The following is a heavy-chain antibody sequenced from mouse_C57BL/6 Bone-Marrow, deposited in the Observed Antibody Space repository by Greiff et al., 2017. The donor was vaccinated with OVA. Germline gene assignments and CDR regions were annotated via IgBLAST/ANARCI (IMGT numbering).Heavy chain of an antibody. J-gene: IGHJ4*01. Sequence: EVQLQQSGPVLVKPGASVKMSCKASGYTFTDYYMNWVKQSHGKSLEWIGVINPYNGGTSYNQKFKGKATLTVDKSSSTAYMELNSLTSEDSAVYYCARKNYDYDGGYAMDYWGQGTSVTVSS. CDR1: GYTFTDYY. V-gene: IGHV1-19*01. D-gene: IGHD2-4*01. CDR3: ARKNYDYDGGYAMDY. CDR2: INPYNGGT.